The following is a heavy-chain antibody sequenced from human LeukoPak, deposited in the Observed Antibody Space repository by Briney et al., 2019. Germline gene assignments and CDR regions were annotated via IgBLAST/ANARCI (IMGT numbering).Heavy chain of an antibody. CDR2: INHSGST. CDR1: GGSFSGYY. Sequence: SETLSLTCAVYGGSFSGYYWSWIRQPPGKGLEWIGEINHSGSTNYNPSLKSRVTISVDTSKNQFSLKLSSVTAADTAVYYCARGRTMIVVKSWFDPWGQGTLVTVSS. V-gene: IGHV4-34*01. CDR3: ARGRTMIVVKSWFDP. D-gene: IGHD3-22*01. J-gene: IGHJ5*02.